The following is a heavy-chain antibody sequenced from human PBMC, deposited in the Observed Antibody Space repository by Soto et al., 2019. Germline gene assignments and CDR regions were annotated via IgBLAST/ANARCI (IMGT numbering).Heavy chain of an antibody. CDR1: GGSISSYY. V-gene: IGHV4-59*01. CDR2: IYYSGST. J-gene: IGHJ6*02. CDR3: ARGDRPYYDILTGYYMDYYYYGMDV. Sequence: SETLSLTCTVSGGSISSYYWSWIRQPPGKGLEWIGYIYYSGSTNYNPSLKSRVTISVDTSKNQFSLKLSSVTAADTAVYYCARGDRPYYDILTGYYMDYYYYGMDVWGQGTTVTVSS. D-gene: IGHD3-9*01.